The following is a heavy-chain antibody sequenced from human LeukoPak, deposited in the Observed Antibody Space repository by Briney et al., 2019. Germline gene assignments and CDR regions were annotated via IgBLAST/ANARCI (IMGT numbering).Heavy chain of an antibody. CDR3: ARARYEVVVTAILPDY. D-gene: IGHD2-21*02. CDR2: ISSNGNNK. Sequence: HPGTSLRLSCAASGFTLSDYGIHWARQAPGQGLDWVAVISSNGNNKYYADSVRGRFTISTDTSTSTAYMELRSLRSDDTAVYYCARARYEVVVTAILPDYWGQGTLVTVSS. V-gene: IGHV3-30*03. CDR1: GFTLSDYG. J-gene: IGHJ4*02.